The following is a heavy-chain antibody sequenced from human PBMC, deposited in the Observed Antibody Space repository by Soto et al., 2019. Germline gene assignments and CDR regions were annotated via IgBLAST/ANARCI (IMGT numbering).Heavy chain of an antibody. CDR1: GFTFSSYA. CDR2: ISYDGSNK. Sequence: QVQLVESGGGVVQPGRSLRLSCAASGFTFSSYAMHWVRQAPGKGLEWVAVISYDGSNKYYADSVKGRFTISRDNSKNTLYLQMNSLRAEDTAVYYCAREDYDFWSGYYWVGNNWFDPWGQGTLVTVSS. V-gene: IGHV3-30-3*01. CDR3: AREDYDFWSGYYWVGNNWFDP. D-gene: IGHD3-3*01. J-gene: IGHJ5*02.